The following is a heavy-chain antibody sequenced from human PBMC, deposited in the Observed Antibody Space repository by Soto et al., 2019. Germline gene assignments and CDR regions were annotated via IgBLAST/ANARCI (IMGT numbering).Heavy chain of an antibody. D-gene: IGHD3-3*01. CDR2: ISPYNGNT. J-gene: IGHJ4*02. V-gene: IGHV1-18*04. CDR3: ERDFGSDLSAPGAVFDY. CDR1: GYFFTPYG. Sequence: ASVKVSCKASGYFFTPYGISWVRQAPGQGLEWMGWISPYNGNTKYAQSFQGRATMTTDTSTYTAYMELRSLRSDDPAVYYCERDFGSDLSAPGAVFDYWGQGTVVTVSS.